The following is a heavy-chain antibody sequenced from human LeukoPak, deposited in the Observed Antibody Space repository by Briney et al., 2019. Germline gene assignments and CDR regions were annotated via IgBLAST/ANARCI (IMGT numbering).Heavy chain of an antibody. CDR1: GGTFSSYA. D-gene: IGHD3-3*01. J-gene: IGHJ3*02. Sequence: GASVKVSCKASGGTFSSYAISWVRQAPGQGLEWMGWINPNSGGTNYAQKFQGRVTMTRDTSISTAYMELSRLRSDDTAVYYCARESYDFWSGDIWGQGTMVTVSS. CDR3: ARESYDFWSGDI. CDR2: INPNSGGT. V-gene: IGHV1-2*02.